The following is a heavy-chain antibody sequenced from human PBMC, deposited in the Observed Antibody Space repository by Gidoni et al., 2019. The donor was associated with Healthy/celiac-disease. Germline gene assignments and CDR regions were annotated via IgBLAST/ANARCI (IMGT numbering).Heavy chain of an antibody. V-gene: IGHV4-34*01. CDR3: ARQWATGYQPAVFDY. CDR1: GGSFSGYY. CDR2: INHSGST. D-gene: IGHD3-9*01. Sequence: QVQLQQWGAGLLKPSETLSLTCAVYGGSFSGYYWSWIRQPPGKGLEWIGEINHSGSTNYNPSIKSRVTISVDTSKNQFSRKLSSVTAADAAVYYCARQWATGYQPAVFDYWGQGTLVTVSS. J-gene: IGHJ4*02.